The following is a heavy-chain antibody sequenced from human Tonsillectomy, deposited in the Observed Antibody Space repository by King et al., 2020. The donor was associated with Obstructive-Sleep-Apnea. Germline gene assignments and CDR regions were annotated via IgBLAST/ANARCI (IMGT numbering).Heavy chain of an antibody. CDR3: ARLVEDGHSFGRLDY. V-gene: IGHV5-51*01. D-gene: IGHD3-3*01. J-gene: IGHJ4*02. Sequence: QLVQSGAEGKKPGESLKISCKGSGYTFSKYWIGWVRQVPGKGLEWMGMIYPGDSDTRNSPSFEGQVTISVDKSVSTAYLQWSSLKASDTAMYYCARLVEDGHSFGRLDYWGQGTLVIVSS. CDR2: IYPGDSDT. CDR1: GYTFSKYW.